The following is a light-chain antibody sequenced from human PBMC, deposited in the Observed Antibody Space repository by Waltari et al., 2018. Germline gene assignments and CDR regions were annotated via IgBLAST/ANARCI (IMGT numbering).Light chain of an antibody. CDR3: QQHGTLPAT. J-gene: IGKJ1*01. CDR2: RAS. CDR1: QSVGSSS. V-gene: IGKV3-20*01. Sequence: EIVLTQSPGTASLSPGERVTLSCRARQSVGSSSLAWYQQKPGQAPRLVIYRASRRATGIPDRFSGSGYGTDFSLTISRLEPEDFAVYFWQQHGTLPATFGQGTKVEIK.